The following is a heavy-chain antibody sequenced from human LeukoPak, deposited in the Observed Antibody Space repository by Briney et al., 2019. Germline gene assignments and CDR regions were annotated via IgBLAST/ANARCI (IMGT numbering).Heavy chain of an antibody. D-gene: IGHD3-10*01. CDR2: IGGRDGST. V-gene: IGHV3-23*01. Sequence: GGSLRLSWAASGFTFSSYGMSWVRQAPGKGLEWVSAIGGRDGSTYYADSVKGRFTISRDNSKNTLYVQMNSLRAEDTAVYYCAKGHYYGSGSLDYWGQGTLVTVSS. CDR1: GFTFSSYG. J-gene: IGHJ4*02. CDR3: AKGHYYGSGSLDY.